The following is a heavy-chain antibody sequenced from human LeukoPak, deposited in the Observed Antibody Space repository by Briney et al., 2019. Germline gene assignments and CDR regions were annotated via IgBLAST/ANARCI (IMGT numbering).Heavy chain of an antibody. CDR2: IWYDGSNK. CDR1: GFTFSSYG. Sequence: PGRSLRLSCAASGFTFSSYGMHWVRQAPGKGLEWVAVIWYDGSNKYYADSVKGRFTISRDNSKNTLYLQMNSLRAEDKAVYYCARPYDSSGYYHYWFDYWGQGTLVTVSS. CDR3: ARPYDSSGYYHYWFDY. V-gene: IGHV3-33*01. J-gene: IGHJ4*02. D-gene: IGHD3-22*01.